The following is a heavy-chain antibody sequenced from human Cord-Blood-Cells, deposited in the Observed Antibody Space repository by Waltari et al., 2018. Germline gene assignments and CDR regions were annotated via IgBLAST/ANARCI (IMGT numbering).Heavy chain of an antibody. V-gene: IGHV4-31*03. CDR1: GCSISSGGYY. D-gene: IGHD3-22*01. CDR2: IYYSGST. CDR3: ARLYYYDSSGYYFDY. J-gene: IGHJ4*02. Sequence: QVQLQESGPGLVKPSQTLSLTCTFSGCSISSGGYYWSWIRPHPGKGLEWIGYIYYSGSTYYNPSLKSRVTISVDTSKNQFSLKLSSVTAADTAVYYCARLYYYDSSGYYFDYWGQGTLVTVSS.